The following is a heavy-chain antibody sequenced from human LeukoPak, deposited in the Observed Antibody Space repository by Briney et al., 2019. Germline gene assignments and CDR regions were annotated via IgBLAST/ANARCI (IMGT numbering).Heavy chain of an antibody. CDR1: GYTFTSYD. CDR2: MNPNSGNT. V-gene: IGHV1-8*01. D-gene: IGHD2-2*01. CDR3: AEICSSTSCYLDY. J-gene: IGHJ4*02. Sequence: ASVKVSCKASGYTFTSYDIHWVRPATGQGLEWMGWMNPNSGNTGYAQKFQGRVTMTRNTSISTAYMELSSLRSEDTAVYYCAEICSSTSCYLDYWGQGTLVTVSS.